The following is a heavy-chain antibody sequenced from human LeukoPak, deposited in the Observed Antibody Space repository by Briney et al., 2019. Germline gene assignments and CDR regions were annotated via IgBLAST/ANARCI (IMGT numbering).Heavy chain of an antibody. CDR2: ISGSGGST. J-gene: IGHJ2*01. V-gene: IGHV3-23*01. CDR3: AKDQGCEKSQPLNCGGHYWYFDL. Sequence: PGGSLRLSCAASGFTFSSYAMSWVRQAPGKGLEWVSAISGSGGSTYYADSVKGRFTISRDNSKNTLYLQMNSLRAEDTAVYYCAKDQGCEKSQPLNCGGHYWYFDLWGRGTLVTVSS. D-gene: IGHD2-21*01. CDR1: GFTFSSYA.